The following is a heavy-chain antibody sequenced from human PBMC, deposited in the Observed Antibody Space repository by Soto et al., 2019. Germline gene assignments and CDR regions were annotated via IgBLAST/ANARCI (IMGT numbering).Heavy chain of an antibody. J-gene: IGHJ4*02. CDR2: ISTYNGNT. Sequence: VKVSCKASGYTFTSYGISWVRQAPGQGLEWMGWISTYNGNTNYAQKFQGRVTMTTDTSTNTAYMELRSLRSDDTAVYYCARGQYSSGWSAYCDYWGQGTLVTVSS. V-gene: IGHV1-18*01. CDR3: ARGQYSSGWSAYCDY. D-gene: IGHD6-19*01. CDR1: GYTFTSYG.